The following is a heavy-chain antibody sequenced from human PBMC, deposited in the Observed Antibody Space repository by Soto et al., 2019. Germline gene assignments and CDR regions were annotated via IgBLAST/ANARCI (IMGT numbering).Heavy chain of an antibody. J-gene: IGHJ4*02. CDR3: ARDIGGYSGSYWYYFDY. CDR2: INHSGST. V-gene: IGHV4-34*01. CDR1: CGSFSGYY. Sequence: PSETLSLTCAVYCGSFSGYYWSWIRQPPGKGLEWIGEINHSGSTNYNPSLKSRVTISVDTSKNQFSLKLSSVTAADTAVYYCARDIGGYSGSYWYYFDYWGQGTLVTVS. D-gene: IGHD1-26*01.